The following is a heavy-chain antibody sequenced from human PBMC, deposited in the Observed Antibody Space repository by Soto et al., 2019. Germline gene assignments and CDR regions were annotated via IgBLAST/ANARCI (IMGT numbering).Heavy chain of an antibody. CDR3: AHTHPPGFGELVDAFDI. V-gene: IGHV2-5*01. CDR2: IYWNDDK. D-gene: IGHD3-10*01. J-gene: IGHJ3*02. Sequence: QITLKESGPTLVKPTQTLTLTCTFSGFSLSTSGVGVGWIRQPPGKALEWLALIYWNDDKRYSPSLKSRLTIAKDTSKNQVVLTMTNMDPVDTATYYCAHTHPPGFGELVDAFDIWGQGTMVTVSS. CDR1: GFSLSTSGVG.